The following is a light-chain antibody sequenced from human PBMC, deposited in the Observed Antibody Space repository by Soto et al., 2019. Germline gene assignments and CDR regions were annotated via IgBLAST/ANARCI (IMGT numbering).Light chain of an antibody. V-gene: IGKV1-33*01. CDR2: DSS. CDR3: QQYDNLPRFT. CDR1: QDISNY. Sequence: DIQLTQSPSSLSASVGDRVTITCQASQDISNYLNWYQHKPTKAPQLLIYDSSNLETVVPSRFSGSGSGTNFTFTISRLQPEYIATYYCQQYDNLPRFTFGPGTRVDF. J-gene: IGKJ3*01.